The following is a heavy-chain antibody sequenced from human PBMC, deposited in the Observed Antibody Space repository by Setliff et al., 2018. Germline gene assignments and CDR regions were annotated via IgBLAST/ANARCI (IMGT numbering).Heavy chain of an antibody. Sequence: GESLKISCQGSGYTFTNYWIGWVRQMPGKGLEWMGILKPGDSGIRYSPSFQGQVTLSADTPIATAYLHWTSLKASDTAMYYCVRHPYYDSSGYYSYFDYWGQGAQVTVSS. CDR2: LKPGDSGI. D-gene: IGHD3-22*01. CDR1: GYTFTNYW. CDR3: VRHPYYDSSGYYSYFDY. J-gene: IGHJ4*02. V-gene: IGHV5-51*01.